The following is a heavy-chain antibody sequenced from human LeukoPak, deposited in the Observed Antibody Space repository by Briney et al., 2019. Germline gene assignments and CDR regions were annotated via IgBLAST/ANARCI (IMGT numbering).Heavy chain of an antibody. CDR3: ARVWGSYRSLDY. V-gene: IGHV4-30-4*01. CDR1: GGSISSGDYY. J-gene: IGHJ4*02. Sequence: SETLSLTCTVSGGSISSGDYYWSWIRQPPGKGLEWIGYIYYSGSTYYNPSLKSRVTISVDTSKNQFSLKLSSVTAADTAVYYCARVWGSYRSLDYWGQGTLVTVSS. CDR2: IYYSGST. D-gene: IGHD3-16*02.